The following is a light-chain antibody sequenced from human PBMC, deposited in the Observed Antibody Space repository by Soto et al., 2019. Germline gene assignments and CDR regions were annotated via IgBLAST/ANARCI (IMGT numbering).Light chain of an antibody. J-gene: IGKJ4*01. CDR3: QQYGTSPLT. CDR1: RTVSSNY. V-gene: IGKV3-20*01. Sequence: EIVLTQSPGTLSLSPGERATLSCRASRTVSSNYLAWYQQKPGQAPRLLIYSASTRATGIPDRFSGSGSGTDFTLTISRLEPEDFAVYYCQQYGTSPLTLGGGTKVDIK. CDR2: SAS.